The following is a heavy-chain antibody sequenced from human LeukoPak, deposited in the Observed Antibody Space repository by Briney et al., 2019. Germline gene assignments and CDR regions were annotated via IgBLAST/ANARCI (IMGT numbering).Heavy chain of an antibody. J-gene: IGHJ4*02. CDR2: IYYSGST. CDR3: ARAPPDYGDYLDY. Sequence: SETLSLTCTVSGGSISSYYWSWIRQPPGKGLEWIGYIYYSGSTNCNPSLKSRVTISVDTSKNQFSLKLSSVTAADTAVYYCARAPPDYGDYLDYWGQGTLVTVSS. D-gene: IGHD4-17*01. V-gene: IGHV4-59*01. CDR1: GGSISSYY.